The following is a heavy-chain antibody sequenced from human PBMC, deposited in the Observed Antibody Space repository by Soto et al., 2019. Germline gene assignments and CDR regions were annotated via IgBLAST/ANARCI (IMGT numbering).Heavy chain of an antibody. V-gene: IGHV4-61*01. CDR1: GGSVSSGSYY. CDR2: IYYSGST. CDR3: ARVGDRNYYPYYFDY. Sequence: SETLSLTCTVSGGSVSSGSYYWSWIRQPPGKGLEWIGYIYYSGSTNYNPSLKSRVTISVDTSKNQFSLNLSSVTAADTAVYYCARVGDRNYYPYYFDYWGQGTLVTVSS. J-gene: IGHJ4*02. D-gene: IGHD1-26*01.